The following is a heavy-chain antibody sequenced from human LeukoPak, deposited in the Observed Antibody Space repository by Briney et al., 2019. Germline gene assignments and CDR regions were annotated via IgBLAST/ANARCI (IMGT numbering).Heavy chain of an antibody. CDR3: ARALDIVVTLTPTAY. V-gene: IGHV3-21*01. Sequence: GGSLRLSCAASGFPLSRYSMNRVRQAPGKGLEWVSSISSSSSYIYYADSVKGRFTISRDNAKNSLYLQMNSLRAEDTAVYYCARALDIVVTLTPTAYWGQGTLVTVSS. CDR2: ISSSSSYI. J-gene: IGHJ4*02. D-gene: IGHD5-12*01. CDR1: GFPLSRYS.